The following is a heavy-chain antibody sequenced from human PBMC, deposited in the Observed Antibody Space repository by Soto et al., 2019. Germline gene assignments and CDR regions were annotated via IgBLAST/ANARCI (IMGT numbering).Heavy chain of an antibody. CDR2: ISSSSSYI. D-gene: IGHD3-10*01. CDR1: GFTFSSYS. CDR3: AKDSGRGAADYYFDY. V-gene: IGHV3-21*01. Sequence: EVQLVESGGGLVKPGGSLRLSCAASGFTFSSYSMNWVRQAPGKGLEWVSSISSSSSYIYYADSVKGRFTISRDTSKNTLYLQLDSLRTEDTAVYYGAKDSGRGAADYYFDYWGQGTLVTVSS. J-gene: IGHJ4*02.